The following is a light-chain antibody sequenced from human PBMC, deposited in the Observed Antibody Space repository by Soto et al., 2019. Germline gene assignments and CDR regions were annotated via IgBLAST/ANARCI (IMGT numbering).Light chain of an antibody. CDR1: QDIRNE. CDR2: AAT. J-gene: IGKJ1*01. Sequence: AIQMTQSPSSLAASVGDRVTITCRASQDIRNELGWYQQKPGKAPKLLVFAATSLQDGVPSRFSGSTSGSDFTLTISSLQPEDFATYYCLQDYTSPWTFGQGTRVEIK. V-gene: IGKV1-6*01. CDR3: LQDYTSPWT.